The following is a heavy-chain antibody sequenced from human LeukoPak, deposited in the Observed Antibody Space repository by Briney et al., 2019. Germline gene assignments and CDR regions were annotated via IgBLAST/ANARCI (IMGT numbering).Heavy chain of an antibody. CDR2: ISWNGYST. D-gene: IGHD1-26*01. Sequence: GGSPRLSCAASGFSFRGYTMHWDRQAAGKGLKWVSLISWNGYSTSYGASVEGRFTISRDNNKGALNLQMSSLRTEDTAFYYCARDSSGSLDYWGQGTLVTVSS. J-gene: IGHJ4*02. V-gene: IGHV3-43*01. CDR3: ARDSSGSLDY. CDR1: GFSFRGYT.